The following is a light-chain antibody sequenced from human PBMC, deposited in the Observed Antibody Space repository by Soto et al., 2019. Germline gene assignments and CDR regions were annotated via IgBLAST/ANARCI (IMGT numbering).Light chain of an antibody. CDR1: QSVSSSY. CDR3: QQYSSSPPA. Sequence: EIVLTQSPGTLSLSPGERATLSCRASQSVSSSYLAWYQQKPGQAPRLLIYGASSMSTGIPDRFSGSGSGTDFTLTISSLQPEDVAVYYCQQYSSSPPAFGQGTKLEIK. V-gene: IGKV3-20*01. J-gene: IGKJ2*01. CDR2: GAS.